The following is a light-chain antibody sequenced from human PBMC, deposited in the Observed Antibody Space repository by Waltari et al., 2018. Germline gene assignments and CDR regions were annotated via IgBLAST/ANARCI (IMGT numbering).Light chain of an antibody. V-gene: IGLV4-69*01. CDR1: SGHSSNI. Sequence: QLVLTQSPSASASLGASVRLTCTLSSGHSSNIIAWLQQRPEKGPRYLMKVNSDGSHSRGDEMPDRFSGSRSGAERYLTIASVQSGDEGDYYCQTGGHGTWVFGGGTKLTVL. CDR2: VNSDGSH. J-gene: IGLJ3*02. CDR3: QTGGHGTWV.